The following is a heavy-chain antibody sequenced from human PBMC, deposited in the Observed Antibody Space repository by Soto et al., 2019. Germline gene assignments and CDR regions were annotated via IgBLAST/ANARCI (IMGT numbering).Heavy chain of an antibody. CDR2: ITYSGDNS. J-gene: IGHJ4*01. CDR3: AKGSLPWCSSRGPCYPLAL. Sequence: VVSLRVWWAAAGGACGDYGGTRVRQAPVKGLECISAITYSGDNSIYAGSLRGRFTMSRDNSNNIVYLQMNSLRVEDTGRYYCAKGSLPWCSSRGPCYPLALWGHGAPVTVSS. D-gene: IGHD2-15*01. V-gene: IGHV3-23*01. CDR1: GGACGDYG.